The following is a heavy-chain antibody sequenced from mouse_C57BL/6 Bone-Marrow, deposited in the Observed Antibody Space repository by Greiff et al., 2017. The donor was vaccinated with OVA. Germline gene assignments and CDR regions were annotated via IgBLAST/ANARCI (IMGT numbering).Heavy chain of an antibody. V-gene: IGHV1-50*01. Sequence: QVQLKQPGAELVKPGASVKLSCKASGYTFTSYWMQWVKQRPGQGLEWIGEIDPSDSYTNYNQKFKGKATLTVDTSSSTAYMQLSSLTSEDSAVYYCARSLLPYWGQGTLVTVSA. CDR2: IDPSDSYT. D-gene: IGHD6-1*01. J-gene: IGHJ3*01. CDR3: ARSLLPY. CDR1: GYTFTSYW.